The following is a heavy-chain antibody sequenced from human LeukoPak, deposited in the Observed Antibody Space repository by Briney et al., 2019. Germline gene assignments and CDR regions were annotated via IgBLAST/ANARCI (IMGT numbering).Heavy chain of an antibody. CDR3: ARVGSFDDSSGWFDY. CDR1: GFTFSSYW. D-gene: IGHD6-19*01. Sequence: PGGSLRLSCAASGFTFSSYWMSWVRQAPGEGLEWVANIKEDGSKKYYVESVKGRFTISRDNAENSVYLQMNSLRAQDTAVYYCARVGSFDDSSGWFDYWGQGTLVTVS. J-gene: IGHJ4*02. CDR2: IKEDGSKK. V-gene: IGHV3-7*03.